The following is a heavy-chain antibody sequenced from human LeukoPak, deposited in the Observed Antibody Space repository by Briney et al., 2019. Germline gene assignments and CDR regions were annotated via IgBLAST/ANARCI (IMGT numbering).Heavy chain of an antibody. CDR1: GYTFTSYD. J-gene: IGHJ4*02. CDR2: INPNSGGT. V-gene: IGHV1-2*02. Sequence: ASVKVSCKASGYTFTSYDINWVRQAPGQGLEWMGWINPNSGGTNYAQKFQGRVTMTRDTSISTAYMELSRLRSDDTAVYYCARGIAARPGLFDYWGQGTLVTVSS. D-gene: IGHD6-6*01. CDR3: ARGIAARPGLFDY.